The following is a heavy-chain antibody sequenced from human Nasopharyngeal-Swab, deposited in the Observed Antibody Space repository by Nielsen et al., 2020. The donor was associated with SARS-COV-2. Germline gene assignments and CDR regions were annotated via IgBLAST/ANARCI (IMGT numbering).Heavy chain of an antibody. CDR3: ARVEGGFYRPCYYGMDV. V-gene: IGHV4-59*01. CDR2: IYYSGST. D-gene: IGHD3-16*01. Sequence: WIRQPPGKGLEWIGYIYYSGSTNYNPSLKSRVTISVDTSKNQFSLKLSSVTAADTAVYYCARVEGGFYRPCYYGMDVWGQGTTVTVSS. J-gene: IGHJ6*02.